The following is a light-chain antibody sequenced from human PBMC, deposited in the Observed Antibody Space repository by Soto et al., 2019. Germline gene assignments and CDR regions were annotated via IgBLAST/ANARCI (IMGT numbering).Light chain of an antibody. CDR1: QFVSSR. J-gene: IGKJ1*01. V-gene: IGKV1-27*01. CDR3: QKYNNALWT. Sequence: AQLPATLSASPGEKDNLSCRASQFVSSRLAWYQRRPGQVPKLLIYAASTLQSWVPSRFSGSGSGTDFTLTISSLQPEDVATYYCQKYNNALWTFGQGTKVDIK. CDR2: AAS.